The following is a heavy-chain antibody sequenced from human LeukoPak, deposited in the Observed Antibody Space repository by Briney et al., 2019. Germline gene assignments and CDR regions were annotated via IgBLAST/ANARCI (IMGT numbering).Heavy chain of an antibody. J-gene: IGHJ4*02. CDR2: RWYDGSNK. CDR3: ARDLNYYDSSGYYYGGYYFDY. CDR1: GFTFSSYG. D-gene: IGHD3-22*01. Sequence: GGSLRLSCAASGFTFSSYGMHWVRQAPGKGLEWVAVRWYDGSNKYYADSVKGRFTISRDNSKNTLYLQMNSLRAEDTAVYYCARDLNYYDSSGYYYGGYYFDYWGQGTLVTVSS. V-gene: IGHV3-33*01.